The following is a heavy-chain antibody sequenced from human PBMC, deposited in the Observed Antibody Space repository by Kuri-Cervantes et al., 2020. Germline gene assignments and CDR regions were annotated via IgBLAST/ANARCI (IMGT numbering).Heavy chain of an antibody. Sequence: SVKVSCKASGGTVSSYAISWVRQAPGQGLEWMGGIIPIFGTANYAQKFQGRVTITADKSTSTAYMELCSLRSEDTAVYYCARSLGIRGVIMGFGYWGQGTLVTVSS. CDR1: GGTVSSYA. J-gene: IGHJ4*02. V-gene: IGHV1-69*06. CDR2: IIPIFGTA. D-gene: IGHD3-10*01. CDR3: ARSLGIRGVIMGFGY.